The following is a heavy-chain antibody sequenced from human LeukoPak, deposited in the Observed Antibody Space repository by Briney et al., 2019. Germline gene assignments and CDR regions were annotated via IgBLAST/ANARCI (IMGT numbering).Heavy chain of an antibody. CDR1: GFTFSSYA. Sequence: GGSLRLCCAASGFTFSSYAMSWVRQATGKGLEWVSAISGSGGSTYYAGSVTGRFTISRDNSKNTLYLQMNSLRAEDTAVYYCAKEDYDSSGYYAPFFDYWGQGTLVTVSS. CDR3: AKEDYDSSGYYAPFFDY. CDR2: ISGSGGST. V-gene: IGHV3-23*01. D-gene: IGHD3-22*01. J-gene: IGHJ4*02.